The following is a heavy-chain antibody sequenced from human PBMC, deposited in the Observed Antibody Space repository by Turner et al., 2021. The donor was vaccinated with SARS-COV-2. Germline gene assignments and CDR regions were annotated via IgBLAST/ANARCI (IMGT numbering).Heavy chain of an antibody. CDR1: GFTVSSNY. CDR2: IYSGGST. CDR3: ARDLMEVGGMDV. Sequence: EVQLVESGGGFIQPGGFLRPSFAASGFTVSSNYMTWVRQAPGKGLEWVSVIYSGGSTYYADSVKGRLTISRDNSKNTMYLQMNSLRAEDTAVYYCARDLMEVGGMDVWGQGTTVTVSS. J-gene: IGHJ6*02. D-gene: IGHD3-3*01. V-gene: IGHV3-53*01.